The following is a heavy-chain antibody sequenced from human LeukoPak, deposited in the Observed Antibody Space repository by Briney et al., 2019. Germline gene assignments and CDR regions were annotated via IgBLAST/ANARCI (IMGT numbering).Heavy chain of an antibody. CDR3: ARQFCSGGSCYSGDFFDY. J-gene: IGHJ4*02. CDR1: GFTVSSNF. D-gene: IGHD2-15*01. V-gene: IGHV3-66*04. CDR2: LYTSGTT. Sequence: GGSLRLSCAGSGFTVSSNFMNWVRQAPGKGLEWISLLYTSGTTLYADSVKGRFTISRDNAKNSLYLQMNSLRAEDTAVYYCARQFCSGGSCYSGDFFDYRGQGTLVTVSS.